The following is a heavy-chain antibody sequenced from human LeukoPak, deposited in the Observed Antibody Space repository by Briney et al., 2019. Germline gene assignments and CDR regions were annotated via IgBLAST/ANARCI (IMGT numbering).Heavy chain of an antibody. V-gene: IGHV3-30*04. CDR1: GFTFSSHP. CDR2: ISYDGSDK. CDR3: ARGSLLLAPFDP. J-gene: IGHJ5*02. Sequence: GGSLRLSCAAPGFTFSSHPMHWVRQAPGKGLEWVAVISYDGSDKYYADSVKGRFTISRDNSKNTLYLQMNSLRAEDTAVYYCARGSLLLAPFDPWGQGTLVTVSS. D-gene: IGHD3-10*01.